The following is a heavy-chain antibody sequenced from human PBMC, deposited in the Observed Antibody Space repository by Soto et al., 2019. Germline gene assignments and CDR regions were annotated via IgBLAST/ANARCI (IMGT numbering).Heavy chain of an antibody. Sequence: QVQLVESGGGVVQPGRSLRLSCAASGFTFSSYGMHWVRQAPGKGLEWVAVISYDGSNKYYADSVKGRFTISRDNSKNTLYLQMNRLRAEDTAVYYCAKERGVAAAGRGGYYYYYGMDVWGQGTTVTVSS. D-gene: IGHD6-13*01. V-gene: IGHV3-30*18. CDR1: GFTFSSYG. J-gene: IGHJ6*02. CDR2: ISYDGSNK. CDR3: AKERGVAAAGRGGYYYYYGMDV.